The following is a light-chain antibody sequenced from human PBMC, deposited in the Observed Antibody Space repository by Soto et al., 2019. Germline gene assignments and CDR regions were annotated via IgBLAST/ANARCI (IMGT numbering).Light chain of an antibody. V-gene: IGKV1-39*01. CDR2: DAS. J-gene: IGKJ1*01. Sequence: DIHLTQSPSSLSASVGDRVTISCRATQGIGTYLTWYQQKPGRAPNLLIYDASTLQTGAPSRVSGRASATDFTLTISSLQPEDVGTYFCQQTYSTPPWTFGQGTRVEI. CDR3: QQTYSTPPWT. CDR1: QGIGTY.